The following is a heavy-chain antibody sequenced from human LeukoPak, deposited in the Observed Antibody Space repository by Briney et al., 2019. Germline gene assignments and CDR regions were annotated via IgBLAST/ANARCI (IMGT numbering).Heavy chain of an antibody. CDR1: GFTFSSYW. Sequence: PGGSLRLSCGASGFTFSSYWMSWVRQAPGKGLEWVANIKQDGSEKYYVDSVKGRFTISRDNAKNSLYLQMNSLRAEDTAVYYCARDPAVIDYWGRGTLVTVSS. CDR3: ARDPAVIDY. J-gene: IGHJ4*02. CDR2: IKQDGSEK. D-gene: IGHD3-22*01. V-gene: IGHV3-7*01.